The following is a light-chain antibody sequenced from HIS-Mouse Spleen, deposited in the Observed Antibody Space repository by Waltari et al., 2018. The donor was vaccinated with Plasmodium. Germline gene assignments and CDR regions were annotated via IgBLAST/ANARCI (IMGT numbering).Light chain of an antibody. CDR3: SSYAGSNNLV. V-gene: IGLV2-8*01. Sequence: QSALTQPPSASGSPGQSVTISCTGTSSDVGGYNYVSWYQQHPGKAPKLMIYEVSNRLSGVPDCVSGSKSGNTASLTVAGLQAEDEADYYCSSYAGSNNLVFGGGTKLTVL. CDR1: SSDVGGYNY. CDR2: EVS. J-gene: IGLJ2*01.